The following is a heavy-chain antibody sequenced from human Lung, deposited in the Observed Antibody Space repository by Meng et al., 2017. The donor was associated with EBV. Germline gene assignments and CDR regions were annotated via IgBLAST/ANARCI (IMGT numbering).Heavy chain of an antibody. J-gene: IGHJ4*02. V-gene: IGHV4-34*12. CDR2: IIHGGSP. CDR1: GGSLSGAY. CDR3: ARRPTGIDY. D-gene: IGHD2-8*02. Sequence: VHTRQWGAGLLKPSETLSLTCAVNGGSLSGAYWNWIRQPPGKGLEWIGEIIHGGSPSYKPSLKSRVTISIDTSKNQLSLMLSSVTAADTAVYYCARRPTGIDYWGQGTLVTVSS.